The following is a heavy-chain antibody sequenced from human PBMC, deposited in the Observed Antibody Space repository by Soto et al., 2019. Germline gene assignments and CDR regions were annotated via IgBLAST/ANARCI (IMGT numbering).Heavy chain of an antibody. V-gene: IGHV1-69*06. D-gene: IGHD5-12*01. J-gene: IGHJ6*02. CDR3: ARVGYSGYDYKESSYYYYGMDV. CDR1: GGTFSSYA. CDR2: IVPIFGTA. Sequence: QVQLVQSGAEVKKPGSSVKVSCKASGGTFSSYAIRWVRQAPGQGLEWRGGIVPIFGTANYAHKFQGRGRITADKSTSTAYMELSSLRSEDTAVYYCARVGYSGYDYKESSYYYYGMDVWGQGTTVTVSS.